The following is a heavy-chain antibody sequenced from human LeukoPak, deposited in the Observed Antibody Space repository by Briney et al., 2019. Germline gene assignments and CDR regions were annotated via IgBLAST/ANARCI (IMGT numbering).Heavy chain of an antibody. J-gene: IGHJ4*02. Sequence: GASVKVSCKASGYTFTGYYMHWVRQAPGKGLEWMGGFDPEDGETIYAQKFQGRVTMTEDTSTDTAYMELSSLRSEDTAVYYCAAEYYYDSSGYYFWGQGTLVTVSS. D-gene: IGHD3-22*01. CDR3: AAEYYYDSSGYYF. CDR1: GYTFTGYY. V-gene: IGHV1-24*01. CDR2: FDPEDGET.